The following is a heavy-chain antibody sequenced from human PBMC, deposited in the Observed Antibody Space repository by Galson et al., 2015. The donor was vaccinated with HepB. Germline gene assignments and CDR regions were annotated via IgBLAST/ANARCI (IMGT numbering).Heavy chain of an antibody. Sequence: SVKVSCKVSGYTLTELSMHWVRQAPGKGLEWMGGFDPEDGETIYAQKFQGRVTMTEDTSTDTAYMELSSLRSEDTAVYYCATARSRDDSSGYYFWFDPWGQGTLFTVSS. D-gene: IGHD3-22*01. V-gene: IGHV1-24*01. CDR1: GYTLTELS. CDR2: FDPEDGET. CDR3: ATARSRDDSSGYYFWFDP. J-gene: IGHJ5*02.